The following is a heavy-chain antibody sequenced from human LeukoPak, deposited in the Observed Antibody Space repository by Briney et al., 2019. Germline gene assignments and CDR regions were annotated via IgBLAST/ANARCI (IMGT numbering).Heavy chain of an antibody. J-gene: IGHJ5*02. CDR3: ARVGQQWLVAGWFDP. Sequence: SEPLSLTCTVSGGSISSYYWSWLRQPPGKGLEWIGYIYYSGSTNYNPSLKSRVTISVDTSKNQFSLKLSSVTAADTAVYYCARVGQQWLVAGWFDPWGQGTLVTVSS. CDR1: GGSISSYY. CDR2: IYYSGST. D-gene: IGHD6-19*01. V-gene: IGHV4-59*01.